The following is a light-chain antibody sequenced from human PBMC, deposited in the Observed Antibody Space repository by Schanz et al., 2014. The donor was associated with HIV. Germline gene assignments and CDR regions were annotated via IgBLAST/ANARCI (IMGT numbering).Light chain of an antibody. CDR2: AAS. J-gene: IGKJ5*01. CDR3: QQRFTTPSIT. V-gene: IGKV1-39*01. CDR1: QSISTF. Sequence: DVQMTQSPSSLSASVGDRVTITCRASQSISTFLNWYQQKPGKAPKLLIHAASSLKSGVPSRFSGSGSGTDFILIITKMQAEDYVQYYCQQRFTTPSITFGQGTRLEIK.